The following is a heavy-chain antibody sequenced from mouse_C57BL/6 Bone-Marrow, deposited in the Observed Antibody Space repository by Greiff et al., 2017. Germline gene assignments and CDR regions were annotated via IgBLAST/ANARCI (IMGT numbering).Heavy chain of an antibody. J-gene: IGHJ4*01. V-gene: IGHV7-1*01. CDR2: SRNKANDYTT. Sequence: EVNVVESGGGLVQSGRSLRLSCATSGFTFSDFYMEWVRQAPGKGLEWIAASRNKANDYTTEYSASVKGRFIVSRDTSQSILYLQMNALRAEDTAIYYWARDANWDAMDYWGQGTSVTVSS. CDR3: ARDANWDAMDY. CDR1: GFTFSDFY. D-gene: IGHD4-1*02.